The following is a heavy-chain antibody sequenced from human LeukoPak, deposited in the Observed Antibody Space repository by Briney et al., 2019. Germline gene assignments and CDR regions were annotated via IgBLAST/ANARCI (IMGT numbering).Heavy chain of an antibody. V-gene: IGHV3-48*03. J-gene: IGHJ4*02. CDR3: ARDGGYHYGDHYFDY. Sequence: PGGSLRLSCAASGFTFSNYEMNWVGQAPGKGLGWILYISSGGSTIYYADSVKGGFTISRDNDKNLLDLQMNSLRAEDTAVYYCARDGGYHYGDHYFDYWGQGTLVTVSS. CDR1: GFTFSNYE. CDR2: ISSGGSTI. D-gene: IGHD5-18*01.